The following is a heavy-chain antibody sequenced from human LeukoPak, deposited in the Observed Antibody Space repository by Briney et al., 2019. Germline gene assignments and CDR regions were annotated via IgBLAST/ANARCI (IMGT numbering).Heavy chain of an antibody. CDR3: AKMSYGDYVKDY. V-gene: IGHV3-30*02. Sequence: PGGSLRLSCAASGFTFSSYGMHWVRRAPGKGLEWVAFIRFDGSNKYYTDSVKGRFTISRDNSKNTLYLQTNSLRAEDTAVYYCAKMSYGDYVKDYWGQGTLVTVSS. CDR2: IRFDGSNK. D-gene: IGHD4-17*01. J-gene: IGHJ4*02. CDR1: GFTFSSYG.